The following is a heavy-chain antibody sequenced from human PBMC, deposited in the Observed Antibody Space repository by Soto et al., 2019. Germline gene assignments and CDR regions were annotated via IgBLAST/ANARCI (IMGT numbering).Heavy chain of an antibody. D-gene: IGHD3-16*01. CDR1: GYTFTSYA. CDR3: ARDRLWGYYGMDV. J-gene: IGHJ6*02. V-gene: IGHV1-3*05. CDR2: FNAGNGKK. Sequence: QVQLVQSGAEEKKPGASVKVSCKASGYTFTSYAMHWVRQAPVQRFEWMEWFNAGNGKKKYSQKFQGRVTITRDKSASTAYMELSSLRSEDTAVYYCARDRLWGYYGMDVWGQGTTVTVSS.